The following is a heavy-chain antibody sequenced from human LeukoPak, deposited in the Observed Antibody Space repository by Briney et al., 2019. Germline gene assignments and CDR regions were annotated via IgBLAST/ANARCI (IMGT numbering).Heavy chain of an antibody. CDR1: GFTFSSYW. CDR2: IKQDGSEK. Sequence: PGGSLRLSCAASGFTFSSYWMSWVRQAPGKGLEWVANIKQDGSEKQYVDSVKGRFAISRDNAENSLYLQMNSLKAEDTAVYYCARDQYDILTGYYVDYWGQGTLVTVSS. V-gene: IGHV3-7*01. CDR3: ARDQYDILTGYYVDY. D-gene: IGHD3-9*01. J-gene: IGHJ4*02.